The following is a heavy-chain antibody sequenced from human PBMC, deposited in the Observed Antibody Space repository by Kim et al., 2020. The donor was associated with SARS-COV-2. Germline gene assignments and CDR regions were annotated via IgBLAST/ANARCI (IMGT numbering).Heavy chain of an antibody. CDR3: ARGYTAMDL. CDR2: SNT. J-gene: IGHJ4*02. V-gene: IGHV3-74*01. Sequence: SNTNYAATVKGRFTLSRDNAKNTVYLQMNSLTVEDTAVYYCARGYTAMDLWGQGTLVTVSS. D-gene: IGHD5-18*01.